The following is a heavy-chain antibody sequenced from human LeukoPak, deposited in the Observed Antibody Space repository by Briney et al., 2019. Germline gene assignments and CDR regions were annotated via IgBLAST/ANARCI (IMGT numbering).Heavy chain of an antibody. Sequence: GGSLRLSCAASGFTISSYGMYWVRQVPGKGLDWVAFMRWDGSVEHYADSVRGRFTISRDNSKNMLYLQMDSLRPEDTAVYYCTKRIVVLPEGAFDIWGQGTMVTVSS. J-gene: IGHJ3*02. CDR2: MRWDGSVE. CDR3: TKRIVVLPEGAFDI. CDR1: GFTISSYG. V-gene: IGHV3-30*02. D-gene: IGHD2-2*01.